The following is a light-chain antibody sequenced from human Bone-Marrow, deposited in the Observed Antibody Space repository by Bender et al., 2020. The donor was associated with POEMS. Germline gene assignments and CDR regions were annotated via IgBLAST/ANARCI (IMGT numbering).Light chain of an antibody. Sequence: QSVLTQPPSASGTPGQSVIISCSGSSSNIGSNYVYWYQQLPGTAPKLLIHGNNQRPSGVPARFSGSKSGTSASLAISDIQSEDEGDYYCSSWDDSLSGWVFGGGTKLTVL. J-gene: IGLJ3*02. V-gene: IGLV1-47*01. CDR1: SSNIGSNY. CDR2: GNN. CDR3: SSWDDSLSGWV.